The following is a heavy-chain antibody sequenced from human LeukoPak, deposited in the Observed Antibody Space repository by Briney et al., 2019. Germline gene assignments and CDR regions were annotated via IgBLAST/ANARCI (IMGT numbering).Heavy chain of an antibody. D-gene: IGHD3-22*01. CDR3: ARVRDYYDSSGYYPQYYFDY. CDR1: GYTFTSYG. Sequence: ASVKVSRKASGYTFTSYGISWVRPAPGQGVEWMGWICAYNGNTNSAQKLQGTVTMTTDTSTRTAYMELRSLRSDDTAVYYSARVRDYYDSSGYYPQYYFDYWGQGTLVTVSS. J-gene: IGHJ4*02. V-gene: IGHV1-18*01. CDR2: ICAYNGNT.